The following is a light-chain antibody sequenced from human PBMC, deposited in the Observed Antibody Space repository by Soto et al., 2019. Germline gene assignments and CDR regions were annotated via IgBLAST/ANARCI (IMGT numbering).Light chain of an antibody. CDR2: EVS. CDR3: SSYAGRNNLGV. Sequence: QSALTQPPSASGSPGQSVTISCTGTSSDVGGYNYVSWYQQHPGKAPKLMIYEVSKRPSGVPDRFSGSKSGNTASLTASGLQAEDEADYAGSSYAGRNNLGVFGTGTKLTVL. V-gene: IGLV2-8*01. CDR1: SSDVGGYNY. J-gene: IGLJ1*01.